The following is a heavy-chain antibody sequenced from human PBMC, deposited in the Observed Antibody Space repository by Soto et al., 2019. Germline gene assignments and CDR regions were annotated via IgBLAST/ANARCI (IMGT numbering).Heavy chain of an antibody. V-gene: IGHV1-18*01. D-gene: IGHD6-19*01. CDR3: ARGVRIAVAVQTPGLGY. Sequence: QVQLVQSGAEVKKPGASVKVSCKASGYTFTSYGISWVRQAPGQGLEWMGWISAYNGNTNYAQKLQGRVTMTTDTSTSTGNWELRSRRSDDTAVYYCARGVRIAVAVQTPGLGYWGQGTLVTVSS. CDR1: GYTFTSYG. CDR2: ISAYNGNT. J-gene: IGHJ4*02.